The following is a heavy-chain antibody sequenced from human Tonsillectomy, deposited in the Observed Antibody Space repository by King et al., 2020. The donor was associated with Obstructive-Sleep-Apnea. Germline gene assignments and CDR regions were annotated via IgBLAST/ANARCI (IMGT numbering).Heavy chain of an antibody. CDR1: GFTFSSYS. D-gene: IGHD1-26*01. J-gene: IGHJ4*02. CDR2: ISSSSSTI. V-gene: IGHV3-48*04. CDR3: ARGRQWKLDY. Sequence: VQLVESGGGLVQPGGSLSLSCAASGFTFSSYSMNWVRQVPGKGLEWVSSISSSSSTICYADSVKGRFTISRDNAKNSVYLQMNSLRAEDTAVYHCARGRQWKLDYWGQGTLVTVSS.